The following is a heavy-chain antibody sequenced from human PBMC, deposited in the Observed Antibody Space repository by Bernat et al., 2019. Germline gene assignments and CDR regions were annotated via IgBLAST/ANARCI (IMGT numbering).Heavy chain of an antibody. CDR2: IYYSGST. D-gene: IGHD3-9*01. J-gene: IGHJ4*02. V-gene: IGHV4-61*08. CDR1: GGSISSGGYY. CDR3: AANYDILTGYYRGAVFDY. Sequence: QVQLQESGPGLVKPSQTLSLTCTVSGGSISSGGYYWSWIRQPPGKGLEWIGYIYYSGSTNYNPSLKSRVTISVDTSKNQFSLKLSSVTAADTAVYYCAANYDILTGYYRGAVFDYWGQGTLVTVSS.